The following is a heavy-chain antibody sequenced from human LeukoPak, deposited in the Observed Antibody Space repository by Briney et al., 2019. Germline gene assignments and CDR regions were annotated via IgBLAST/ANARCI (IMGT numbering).Heavy chain of an antibody. V-gene: IGHV3-21*01. CDR3: AKIRAGYSSSWTDY. Sequence: GGSLRLSCAASGFTFSSYGMHWVRQAPGKGLEWVSSISSSSSYIYYADSVKGRFTISRDNAKNSLYLQMNSLRAEDTAVYYCAKIRAGYSSSWTDYWGQGTLVTISS. CDR2: ISSSSSYI. D-gene: IGHD6-13*01. J-gene: IGHJ4*02. CDR1: GFTFSSYG.